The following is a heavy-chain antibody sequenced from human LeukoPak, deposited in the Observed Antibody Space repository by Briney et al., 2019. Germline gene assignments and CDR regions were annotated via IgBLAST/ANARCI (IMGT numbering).Heavy chain of an antibody. CDR2: IVGSAGST. CDR3: AKDPLYGSGSLGGFDY. J-gene: IGHJ4*02. D-gene: IGHD3-10*01. Sequence: GGSLRLSCAASGFTFSSYAMSWVRQAPGKGLEWVSAIVGSAGSTYYADSVKGRFTISRDNSKNTLYLQMNSLRAEDTAVYYCAKDPLYGSGSLGGFDYWGQGTLVTVSS. V-gene: IGHV3-23*01. CDR1: GFTFSSYA.